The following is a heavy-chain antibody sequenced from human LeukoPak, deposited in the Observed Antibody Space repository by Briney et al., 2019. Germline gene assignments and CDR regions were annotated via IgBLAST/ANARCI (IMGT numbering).Heavy chain of an antibody. J-gene: IGHJ4*02. V-gene: IGHV3-48*03. CDR1: AFTLSSYE. CDR3: ARDVRYCSGGSCYSGDY. CDR2: ISSSGSTI. D-gene: IGHD2-15*01. Sequence: PGGSLRLPCAASAFTLSSYEMNWVRQAPGKGLEWVSYISSSGSTIYYADSVKGRFTISRDNAKNSLYLQMNSLRAEDTAVYYCARDVRYCSGGSCYSGDYWGQGTLVTVSS.